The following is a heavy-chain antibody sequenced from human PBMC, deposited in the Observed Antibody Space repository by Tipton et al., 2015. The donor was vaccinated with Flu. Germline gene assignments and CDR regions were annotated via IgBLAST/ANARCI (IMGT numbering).Heavy chain of an antibody. Sequence: LRLSCTVSGGSFSSYYWSWIRQPPGKRPEWIGHIYYSGSANYNPALQSRVTISVDTSKNQFSLRLSSVTTADTAVYFCAADHYFGSGSYYWGQGKMVTVSS. D-gene: IGHD3-10*01. CDR3: AADHYFGSGSYY. CDR2: IYYSGSA. CDR1: GGSFSSYY. J-gene: IGHJ4*02. V-gene: IGHV4-59*01.